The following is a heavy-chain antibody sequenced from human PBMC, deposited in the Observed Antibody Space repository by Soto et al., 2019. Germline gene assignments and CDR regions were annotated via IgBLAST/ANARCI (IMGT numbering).Heavy chain of an antibody. D-gene: IGHD7-27*01. CDR2: IYYSGST. V-gene: IGHV4-31*03. J-gene: IGHJ4*02. CDR1: GGSISSGGYY. Sequence: SQTLSLTCTVSGGSISSGGYYWSWIRQHPGKGLEWIGYIYYSGSTYYNPSLKSRVTISVDTSKNQFSLKLSSVTAADTAVYYCARGLLGNPKTPIFDYWGQGTLVTVSS. CDR3: ARGLLGNPKTPIFDY.